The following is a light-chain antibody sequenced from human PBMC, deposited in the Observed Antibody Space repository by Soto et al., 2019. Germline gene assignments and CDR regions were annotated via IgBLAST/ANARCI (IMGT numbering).Light chain of an antibody. CDR1: QSVSSH. J-gene: IGKJ5*01. V-gene: IGKV3-11*01. CDR2: DAS. Sequence: PGERRTLSCRASQSVSSHLAWYQQKPGQAPRLLIYDASKGPTGIPARFSGSGSGTDLTLTISSLEPEDSAVYYCQQRSDRLPITFGQGTRLEIK. CDR3: QQRSDRLPIT.